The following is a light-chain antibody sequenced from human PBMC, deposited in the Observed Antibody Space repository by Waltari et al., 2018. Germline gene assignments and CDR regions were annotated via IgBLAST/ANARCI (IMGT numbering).Light chain of an antibody. V-gene: IGLV2-11*02. CDR1: SSDVGGYND. CDR2: DVS. Sequence: QSALTQPRSVSGYPGQAVTRYCTGTSSDVGGYNDGSWYQQHPGKAPKLMIYDVSKRPSGVPDRFSGSKSGNTASLTISGLQAEDEADYYCCSYAGSYTRVFGGGTKLTVL. J-gene: IGLJ3*02. CDR3: CSYAGSYTRV.